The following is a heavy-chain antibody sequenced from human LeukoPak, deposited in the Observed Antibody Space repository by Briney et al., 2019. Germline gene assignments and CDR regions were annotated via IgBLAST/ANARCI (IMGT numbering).Heavy chain of an antibody. CDR2: IRYSGST. V-gene: IGHV4-39*01. J-gene: IGHJ5*02. CDR3: ATSDTVSTYNWFDP. D-gene: IGHD5/OR15-5a*01. CDR1: GGSISSNTYF. Sequence: SETLSLTCNVSGGSISSNTYFWGWIRRPPGRGLEWIGSIRYSGSTYYNPSLKSRVTISVDTSKNQFSLNLSSLTAADTAVYYCATSDTVSTYNWFDPWGQGTLVTVS.